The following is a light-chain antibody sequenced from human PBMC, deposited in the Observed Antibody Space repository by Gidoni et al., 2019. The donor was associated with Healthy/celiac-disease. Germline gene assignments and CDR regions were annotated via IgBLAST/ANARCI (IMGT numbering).Light chain of an antibody. CDR2: WAS. J-gene: IGKJ4*01. V-gene: IGKV4-1*01. Sequence: IVMTQSPDSLAVSLGGRATINCKSSQSVFYSSNNKIYLAWYQQKPGQPPKLFIYWASTRESGVPDRFSGSGSGTDFTLTISSLQAEDVAVYYCQQYYSTPPTFGGXTKVEIK. CDR1: QSVFYSSNNKIY. CDR3: QQYYSTPPT.